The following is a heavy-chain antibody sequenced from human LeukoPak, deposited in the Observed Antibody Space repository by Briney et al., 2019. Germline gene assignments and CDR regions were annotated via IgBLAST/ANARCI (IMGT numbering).Heavy chain of an antibody. D-gene: IGHD2-21*01. CDR2: IYYSGST. CDR3: ARVAYVGNWFDP. J-gene: IGHJ5*01. Sequence: KPSETLSLKCTVSGDSINNYYWSWIRQPPGKGLEWIGNIYYSGSTDYNPSLKSRVTLSVNTSKNQFSLTLNYVIAADTAVYYCARVAYVGNWFDPWGQGILVTVSS. V-gene: IGHV4-59*01. CDR1: GDSINNYY.